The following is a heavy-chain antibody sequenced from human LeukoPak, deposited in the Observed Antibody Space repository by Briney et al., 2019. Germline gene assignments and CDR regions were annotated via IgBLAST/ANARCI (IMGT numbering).Heavy chain of an antibody. J-gene: IGHJ4*02. Sequence: ASVKVSCKASGYTFTSYAMHWVRQAPGQRLEWMGWINAGNGNTKYSQKFQGRVTITRDTSATTAYMELNSLRDEDTAMYYCARDIFGTSRPSEYWGQGTLVTVSS. CDR3: ARDIFGTSRPSEY. V-gene: IGHV1-3*01. CDR2: INAGNGNT. D-gene: IGHD3-10*02. CDR1: GYTFTSYA.